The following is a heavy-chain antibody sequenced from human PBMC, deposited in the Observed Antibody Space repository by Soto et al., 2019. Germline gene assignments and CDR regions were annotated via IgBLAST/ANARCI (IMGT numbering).Heavy chain of an antibody. CDR3: ARASEQWLDYYYYGMDV. D-gene: IGHD6-19*01. J-gene: IGHJ6*02. Sequence: GGSLRLSCAASGFTFSSYWIHWVRQAPGKGLVWVSRINSDGSSTSYADSVKGRFTISRDNAKNTLYLQMNSLRAEDTAVYYCARASEQWLDYYYYGMDVWGQGTTVTVSS. CDR1: GFTFSSYW. CDR2: INSDGSST. V-gene: IGHV3-74*01.